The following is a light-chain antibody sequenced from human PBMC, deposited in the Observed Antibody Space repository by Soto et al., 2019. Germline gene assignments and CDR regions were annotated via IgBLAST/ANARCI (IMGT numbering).Light chain of an antibody. Sequence: QSALTQPASVSGSPGQSITISCTGTSSDVGAYKYVSWYQQKPGKVPKLIIFDVDKRPSGVPDRFSGSKSGNTASLTISGLQAEDEADYYCCSYAGSSWIFGGGTKLTVL. CDR1: SSDVGAYKY. J-gene: IGLJ2*01. CDR3: CSYAGSSWI. V-gene: IGLV2-11*01. CDR2: DVD.